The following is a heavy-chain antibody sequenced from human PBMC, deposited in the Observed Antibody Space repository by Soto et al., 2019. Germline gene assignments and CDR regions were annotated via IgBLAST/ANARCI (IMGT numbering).Heavy chain of an antibody. CDR1: GGTFSSYA. J-gene: IGHJ4*02. CDR3: ARSLGPDDSSGYYYEGY. Sequence: QVQLVQSGAEVKKPGSSVKVSCKASGGTFSSYAISWVRQAPGQGLEWMGGIIPIFGTANYAQKFQGRVTITADESTNTAYMELSSLRSEDTAVYYCARSLGPDDSSGYYYEGYWGQGTLVTVSS. CDR2: IIPIFGTA. D-gene: IGHD3-22*01. V-gene: IGHV1-69*01.